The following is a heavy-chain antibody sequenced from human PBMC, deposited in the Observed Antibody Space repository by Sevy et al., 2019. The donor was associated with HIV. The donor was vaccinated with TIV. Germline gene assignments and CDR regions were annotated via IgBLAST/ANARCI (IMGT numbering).Heavy chain of an antibody. D-gene: IGHD2-8*02. Sequence: GGSLRLSCAASGFTFSSYAMNWVRQAPGKGLEWVSSINAISSNIYYADSVKGRFTISRDNAENSLYLQMNSVRAEDTAVYYCARDLFTGGNAVYGYWGQGTLVTVSS. CDR2: INAISSNI. J-gene: IGHJ4*02. V-gene: IGHV3-21*01. CDR3: ARDLFTGGNAVYGY. CDR1: GFTFSSYA.